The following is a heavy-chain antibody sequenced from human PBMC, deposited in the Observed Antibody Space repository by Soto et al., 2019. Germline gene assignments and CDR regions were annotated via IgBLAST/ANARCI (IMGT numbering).Heavy chain of an antibody. D-gene: IGHD4-17*01. CDR3: ARHGFYGDYASNYFEP. V-gene: IGHV5-51*01. J-gene: IGHJ5*02. CDR2: IYPGDSDT. Sequence: PVESLKISCKGSGYNFATYWIAWVRQIPWKGLEYMGIIYPGDSDTRYSPSFQGQVTFSADKSINTAYLQWSSLKASDTAMYYCARHGFYGDYASNYFEPWGKGKLVNVSA. CDR1: GYNFATYW.